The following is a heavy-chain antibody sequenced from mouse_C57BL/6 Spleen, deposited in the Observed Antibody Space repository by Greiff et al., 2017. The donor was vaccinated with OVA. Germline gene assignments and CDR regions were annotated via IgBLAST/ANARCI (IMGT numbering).Heavy chain of an antibody. D-gene: IGHD1-1*01. Sequence: VQLQQPGAELVMPGASVKLSCKASGYTFTSYWMHWVKQRPGQGLEWIGEIDPSDSYTNYNQKFKGKSTLTVDKSSSTAYMQLSSLTSEDSAVYYCARRGSYYGSSHWYFDVWGTGTTVTVSS. CDR3: ARRGSYYGSSHWYFDV. J-gene: IGHJ1*03. CDR1: GYTFTSYW. V-gene: IGHV1-69*01. CDR2: IDPSDSYT.